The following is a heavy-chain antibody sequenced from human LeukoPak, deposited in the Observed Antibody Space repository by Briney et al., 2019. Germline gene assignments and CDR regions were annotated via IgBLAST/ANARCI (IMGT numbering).Heavy chain of an antibody. CDR3: ARGLYCSGGSCSYYYYYGMDV. D-gene: IGHD2-15*01. Sequence: PGGSLRLSCAASGFTFSSYWMSWVRQAPGKGLEWVANIKQDGSEKYYVDSVKGRFTISRDNAKNSLYLLMNSLRAEDTAVYYCARGLYCSGGSCSYYYYYGMDVWGQGTTVTVSS. CDR1: GFTFSSYW. V-gene: IGHV3-7*01. J-gene: IGHJ6*02. CDR2: IKQDGSEK.